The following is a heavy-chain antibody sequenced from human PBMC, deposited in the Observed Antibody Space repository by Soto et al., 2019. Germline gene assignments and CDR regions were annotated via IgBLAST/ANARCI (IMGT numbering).Heavy chain of an antibody. V-gene: IGHV3-74*01. Sequence: GSLRLSCAASGFTFSNYWMHWVRQAPGKGLVWVSRINIDGSRTDYADSVKGRFTISRDNAKNILFLQMNSLRVDDTAVYYCARSYRDFWGQGTPVTVS. CDR1: GFTFSNYW. D-gene: IGHD3-16*02. CDR2: INIDGSRT. CDR3: ARSYRDF. J-gene: IGHJ4*02.